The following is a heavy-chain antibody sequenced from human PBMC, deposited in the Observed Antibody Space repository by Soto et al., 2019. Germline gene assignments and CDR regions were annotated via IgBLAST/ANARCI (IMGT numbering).Heavy chain of an antibody. Sequence: PGGSLRLSCAASGFTFSSYGMHWVRQAPGKGLEWVAVIWYDGSNKYYADSVKGRFTISRDNSKNTLYLQMNSLRAEDTAVYYCAREVGATWVLRMDVWGQGTTVTVSS. V-gene: IGHV3-33*01. CDR2: IWYDGSNK. D-gene: IGHD1-26*01. J-gene: IGHJ6*02. CDR1: GFTFSSYG. CDR3: AREVGATWVLRMDV.